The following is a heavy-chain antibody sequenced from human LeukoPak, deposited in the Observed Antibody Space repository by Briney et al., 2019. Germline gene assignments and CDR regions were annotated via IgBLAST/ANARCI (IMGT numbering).Heavy chain of an antibody. J-gene: IGHJ6*02. V-gene: IGHV3-30-3*01. CDR2: QDGNNK. CDR1: GFTFSSYT. CDR3: ARYCSSTSCYNDYYYYGMDV. D-gene: IGHD2-2*02. Sequence: GGSLRLSCAASGFTFSSYTFHWVRRAPGKGLEGGAVQDGNNKYYTDSVKGRFTISRDNAKNSLYLQMNSLRAEDTAVYYCARYCSSTSCYNDYYYYGMDVWGQGTTVTVSS.